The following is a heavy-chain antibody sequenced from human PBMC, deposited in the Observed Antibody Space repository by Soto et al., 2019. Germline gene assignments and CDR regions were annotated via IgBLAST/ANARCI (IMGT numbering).Heavy chain of an antibody. Sequence: GGSLRLSCAASGFTFSRYWMHWVRQAPGKGPVWVSQINSDGSIINYADSVKGRFTISRDNAKNTVYLQMSSLRAEDTAMYYCTRDFSKGYCVSTSCYDLGPLDYWGLGTLVTVSS. CDR3: TRDFSKGYCVSTSCYDLGPLDY. D-gene: IGHD2-2*01. CDR2: INSDGSII. J-gene: IGHJ4*02. CDR1: GFTFSRYW. V-gene: IGHV3-74*01.